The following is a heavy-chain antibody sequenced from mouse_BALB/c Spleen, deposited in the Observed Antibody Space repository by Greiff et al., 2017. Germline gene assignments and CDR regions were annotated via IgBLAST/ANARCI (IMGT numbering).Heavy chain of an antibody. J-gene: IGHJ2*01. D-gene: IGHD3-1*01. CDR1: GYSITSDYA. V-gene: IGHV3-2*02. CDR3: ARTGGLFDY. Sequence: EVKLQESGPGLVKPSQSLSLTCTVTGYSITSDYAWNWIRQFPGNKLEWMGYISYSGSTSYNPSLKSRISITRDTSKNQFFLQLNSVTTEDTATYYCARTGGLFDYWGQGTTLTVSS. CDR2: ISYSGST.